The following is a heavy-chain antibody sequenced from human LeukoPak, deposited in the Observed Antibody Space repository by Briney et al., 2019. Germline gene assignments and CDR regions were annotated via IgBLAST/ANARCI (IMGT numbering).Heavy chain of an antibody. CDR2: LYYSGST. CDR3: GRWDYGDYQLGAFDI. V-gene: IGHV4-39*01. D-gene: IGHD4-17*01. CDR1: GGSINSRSHY. Sequence: SETLSLTCSVSGGSINSRSHYWAWIRQPPGKGLEWIGSLYYSGSTHNNPSLQSRLTITVDTSKNQFSLKLSSVTAADTAVYYCGRWDYGDYQLGAFDIWGQGTMVTVSS. J-gene: IGHJ3*02.